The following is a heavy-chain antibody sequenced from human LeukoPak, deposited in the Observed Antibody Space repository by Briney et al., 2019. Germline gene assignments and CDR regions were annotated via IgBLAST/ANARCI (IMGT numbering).Heavy chain of an antibody. J-gene: IGHJ5*02. Sequence: SETLSLTCAVYGGSFSLYYWTWIRQSPGKGLEWIGEINHSGNTNYNPSLKSRATISVDTSKNQFSLKLSSVTAADTAVYYCARQKVGWLRFGYWFDPWGQGTLVTVSS. V-gene: IGHV4-34*01. CDR2: INHSGNT. CDR1: GGSFSLYY. D-gene: IGHD5-12*01. CDR3: ARQKVGWLRFGYWFDP.